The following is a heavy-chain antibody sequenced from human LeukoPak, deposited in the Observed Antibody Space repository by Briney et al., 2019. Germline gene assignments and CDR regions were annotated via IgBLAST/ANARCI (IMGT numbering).Heavy chain of an antibody. CDR1: GITFSDYS. V-gene: IGHV3-69-1*01. CDR2: ISSSSTT. CDR3: ASFTVVGSYYYYMGV. Sequence: GGSLRLSCTASGITFSDYSMNWVRQAPGKGLEWVSYISSSSTTYNADSVRGRFTISRDNAKNSLYLQMSSLRAEDSAVYYCASFTVVGSYYYYMGVWGNGTTVTVSS. J-gene: IGHJ6*03. D-gene: IGHD3-10*01.